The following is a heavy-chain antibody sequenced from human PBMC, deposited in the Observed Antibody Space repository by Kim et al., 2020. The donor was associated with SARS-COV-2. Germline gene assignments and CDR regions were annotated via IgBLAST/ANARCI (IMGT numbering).Heavy chain of an antibody. V-gene: IGHV1-69*01. D-gene: IGHD3-16*02. Sequence: GNYAKKVQGRVPITEDQSTRTAYMELSSLRSEDTAVYYCAVIPRGEHVDYWGQGTLVTVSS. CDR3: AVIPRGEHVDY. J-gene: IGHJ4*02. CDR2: G.